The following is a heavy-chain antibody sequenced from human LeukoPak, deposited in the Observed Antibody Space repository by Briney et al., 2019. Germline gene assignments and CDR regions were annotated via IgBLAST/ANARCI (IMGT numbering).Heavy chain of an antibody. CDR1: GGSISSYY. Sequence: SETLSLTGAVSGGSISSYYWSWIRQSPGKGREGIGYIYYTGTSYNPSLTSRVTISADTSKNQFSLNLSSVTAADTAVYYCASRKLGNDYWGQGTLVTVSS. J-gene: IGHJ4*02. V-gene: IGHV4-59*01. CDR2: IYYTGT. CDR3: ASRKLGNDY. D-gene: IGHD7-27*01.